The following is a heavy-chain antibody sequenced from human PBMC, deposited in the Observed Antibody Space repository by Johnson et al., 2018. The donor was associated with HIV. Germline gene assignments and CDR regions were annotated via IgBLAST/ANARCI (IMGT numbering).Heavy chain of an antibody. CDR1: GFSVSSNY. Sequence: VQLVESGGGLVQPGGSLRLSCAASGFSVSSNYMSWVRQAPGKGLEWVSMINSAGFTYSADSVKGRFTVSRDKSKNTVYFQMNSLRAEDTAVYYCAREDGRGWSTRGDDAFDIWGQGTMVTVSA. V-gene: IGHV3-66*01. J-gene: IGHJ3*02. CDR3: AREDGRGWSTRGDDAFDI. D-gene: IGHD6-19*01. CDR2: INSAGFT.